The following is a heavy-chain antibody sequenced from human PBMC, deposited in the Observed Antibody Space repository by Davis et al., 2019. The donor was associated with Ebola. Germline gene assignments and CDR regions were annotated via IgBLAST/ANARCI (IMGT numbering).Heavy chain of an antibody. CDR2: IYYTQST. CDR3: TRGVAEDIVLMVYAKGEGYYFDY. J-gene: IGHJ4*02. Sequence: SETLSLTCTVSGGSISSYYRSWIRQPPGKGLEWFGYIYYTQSTNYNPSLKSRVTISVDKSQNQYSLKLSSVTAADTAVYYCTRGVAEDIVLMVYAKGEGYYFDYWGQGTLVTVSS. CDR1: GGSISSYY. D-gene: IGHD2-8*01. V-gene: IGHV4-59*08.